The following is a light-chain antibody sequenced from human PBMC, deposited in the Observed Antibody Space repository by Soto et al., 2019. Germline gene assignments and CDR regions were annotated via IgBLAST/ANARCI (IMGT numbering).Light chain of an antibody. CDR1: QSVSID. Sequence: EIILTQSPDTLSLSPGERVTLYCRASQSVSIDLAWYQQKPGQAPRLLIYGASTRATDIPATFTGSGSGTEFTLTISSLQSEDIAVYYCQQYNKWPQTFGQGTKVDIK. V-gene: IGKV3-15*01. J-gene: IGKJ1*01. CDR2: GAS. CDR3: QQYNKWPQT.